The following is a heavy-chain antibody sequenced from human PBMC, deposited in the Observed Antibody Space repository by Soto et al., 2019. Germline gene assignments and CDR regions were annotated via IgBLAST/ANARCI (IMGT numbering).Heavy chain of an antibody. CDR2: IYHSGST. D-gene: IGHD2-15*01. CDR3: ARDNGGYCSGGSCDAFDI. V-gene: IGHV4-4*02. Sequence: QVQLQESGPGLVKPSGTLSLTCAVSGGSISSSNWWSWVRQPPGKGLEWIGEIYHSGSTNYNPSLKSRVTISVDKSKNQLSLKLSSVTAADTAVYYCARDNGGYCSGGSCDAFDIWGQGTMVTVSS. CDR1: GGSISSSNW. J-gene: IGHJ3*02.